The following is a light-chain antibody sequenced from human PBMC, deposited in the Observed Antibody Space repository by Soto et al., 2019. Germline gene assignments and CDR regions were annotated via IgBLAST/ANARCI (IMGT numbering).Light chain of an antibody. CDR3: QQRSNRPLT. CDR1: QSVSSY. Sequence: EIVLTQSPATLSLSPAERATLSFMADQSVSSYLAWYQQKPGQAPRHLIYDTSNRATGIPARFSGSGSGTDFTLTISSLEPEDFAVYYCQQRSNRPLTFGGGTKVDIK. V-gene: IGKV3-11*01. J-gene: IGKJ4*01. CDR2: DTS.